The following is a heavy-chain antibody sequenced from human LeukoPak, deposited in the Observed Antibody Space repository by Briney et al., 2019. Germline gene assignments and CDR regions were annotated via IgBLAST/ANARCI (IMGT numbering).Heavy chain of an antibody. CDR3: ARRLDS. V-gene: IGHV3-48*01. CDR1: GFTFNSYS. Sequence: GGSLRLSCAASGFTFNSYSMNWIRQAPGKGLEWVSYISGSSSSIYYADSVKGRFTISRDNAKNSLYLQMNSLRAEDTAVYYCARRLDSWGQGTLVTVSS. J-gene: IGHJ4*02. CDR2: ISGSSSSI.